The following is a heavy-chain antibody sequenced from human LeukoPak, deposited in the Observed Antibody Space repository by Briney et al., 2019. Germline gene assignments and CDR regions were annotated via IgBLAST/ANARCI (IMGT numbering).Heavy chain of an antibody. CDR3: AKGNTMIVVVTYFDY. CDR1: GFTFSSYG. D-gene: IGHD3-22*01. CDR2: ISYDGSNK. J-gene: IGHJ4*02. Sequence: GGSLRLSCAASGFTFSSYGMHWVRQAPGKGLEWVAVISYDGSNKYYADSVKGQFTISRDNSKNTLYLQMNSLRAEDTAVYYCAKGNTMIVVVTYFDYWGQGTPVTVSS. V-gene: IGHV3-30*18.